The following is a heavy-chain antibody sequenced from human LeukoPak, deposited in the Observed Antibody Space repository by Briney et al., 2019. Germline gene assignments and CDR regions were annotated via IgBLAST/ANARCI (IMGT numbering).Heavy chain of an antibody. J-gene: IGHJ4*02. CDR3: ANSFQGVRFPSDS. Sequence: GGSLRLSCAASGFTTSGSLMTWRRQAPGKWLEWVANIKQDGSEKHYVYSLKFRFTISKDNANNSPYPQMNSLTAYDPSVSYCANSFQGVRFPSDSWGQGTLVTVPS. CDR2: IKQDGSEK. V-gene: IGHV3-7*05. D-gene: IGHD5-18*01. CDR1: GFTTSGSL.